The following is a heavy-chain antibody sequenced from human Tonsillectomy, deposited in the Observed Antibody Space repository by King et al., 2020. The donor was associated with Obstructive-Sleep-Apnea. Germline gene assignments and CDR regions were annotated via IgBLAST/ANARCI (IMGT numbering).Heavy chain of an antibody. J-gene: IGHJ4*02. Sequence: QLVQSGAEVKKPGESLTLSCKESGYSFTSYWISWVRQTPGTGLEWMGRIDPSDSYTNYSPSFQGHVTNSTDKSISTAYLQWSSLKASDTARYYCASSVGGATSAVFDYWGQGTLVTVSS. CDR2: IDPSDSYT. CDR1: GYSFTSYW. CDR3: ASSVGGATSAVFDY. D-gene: IGHD1-26*01. V-gene: IGHV5-10-1*03.